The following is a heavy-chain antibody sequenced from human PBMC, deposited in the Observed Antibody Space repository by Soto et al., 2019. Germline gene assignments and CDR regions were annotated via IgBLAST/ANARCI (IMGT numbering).Heavy chain of an antibody. Sequence: QVQLVQSGAEVKEPGDSVRVSCEASGYTFTSYYIHWVRQAPGPGLEWMGWINPKFGDTTYAQDFQGRVSMTRNMSISTAYMELSRLPSDDTAIYYCARNMDYYYGPGSGNGHGFWGQGTTVTVFS. V-gene: IGHV1-2*02. CDR1: GYTFTSYY. D-gene: IGHD3-10*01. CDR2: INPKFGDT. J-gene: IGHJ6*01. CDR3: ARNMDYYYGPGSGNGHGF.